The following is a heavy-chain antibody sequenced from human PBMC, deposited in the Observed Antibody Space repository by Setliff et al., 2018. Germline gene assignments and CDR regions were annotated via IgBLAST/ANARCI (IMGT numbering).Heavy chain of an antibody. J-gene: IGHJ3*01. CDR2: ISGYNDVT. Sequence: ASVKVSCKASGYIFKSYVISWVRQAPGQGLEWMGWISGYNDVTNYAQSFQGRVTMTTDTSKSAAYMDLRGLRSDDTAVYYCAISTLAICSGGSCPNAFDVWGQGTMVTVSS. D-gene: IGHD2-15*01. CDR3: AISTLAICSGGSCPNAFDV. CDR1: GYIFKSYV. V-gene: IGHV1-18*01.